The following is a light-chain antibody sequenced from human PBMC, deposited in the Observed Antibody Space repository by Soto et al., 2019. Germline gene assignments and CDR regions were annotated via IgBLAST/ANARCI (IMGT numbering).Light chain of an antibody. CDR3: SSYTSASTLNRV. CDR2: EVS. CDR1: NRNVGGYNY. Sequence: QSALTQPASVSGSPGQSITISCSGTNRNVGGYNYVSWYQHHPGKAPRLMIYEVSHRPSGVSNRFSGSKSGNTASLTISGLQAEDGADYYCSSYTSASTLNRVFGGGTKVTVL. V-gene: IGLV2-14*01. J-gene: IGLJ3*02.